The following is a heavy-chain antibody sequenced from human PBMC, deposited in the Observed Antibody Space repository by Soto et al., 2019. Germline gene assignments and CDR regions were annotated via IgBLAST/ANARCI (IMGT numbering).Heavy chain of an antibody. D-gene: IGHD3-16*01. Sequence: EVLLLESGGGLVQPGGSLRLSCAASGFTFNTFEMSWVRQAPGRGLEWVSFISDDSSRTYYADAVKGRFTISRDNSKHTLYLQMDSLTAEDPAVYACVKGGWLDFWGQGTLVTVSS. CDR3: VKGGWLDF. J-gene: IGHJ5*01. V-gene: IGHV3-23*01. CDR1: GFTFNTFE. CDR2: ISDDSSRT.